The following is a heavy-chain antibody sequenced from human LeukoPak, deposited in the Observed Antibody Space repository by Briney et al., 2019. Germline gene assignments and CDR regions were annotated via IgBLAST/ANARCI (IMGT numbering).Heavy chain of an antibody. CDR1: GGTFSSYA. CDR2: IIPIFGTA. J-gene: IGHJ4*02. V-gene: IGHV1-69*13. D-gene: IGHD3-22*01. CDR3: ARVPSLSYYDSSGLYFDY. Sequence: SVKVSCKASGGTFSSYAISWVRQAPGQGLEWMGGIIPIFGTANYAQKLQGRVTITADESTSTAYMELSSLRSEDTAVYYYARVPSLSYYDSSGLYFDYWGQGTLVTVSS.